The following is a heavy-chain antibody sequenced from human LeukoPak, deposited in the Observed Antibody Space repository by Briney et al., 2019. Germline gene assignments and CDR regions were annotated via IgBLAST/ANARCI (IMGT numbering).Heavy chain of an antibody. Sequence: SETLSLTCGFYGGSFSDSFWSWVRQSPEMGMEWIGEISHSGNTKYGPSLESRVTISIDMSKNQVFLKLTSVTAADTAVYYCARGAHYTWDYWGQGTLVTVSS. J-gene: IGHJ4*02. V-gene: IGHV4-34*01. CDR2: ISHSGNT. CDR3: ARGAHYTWDY. D-gene: IGHD3-10*01. CDR1: GGSFSDSF.